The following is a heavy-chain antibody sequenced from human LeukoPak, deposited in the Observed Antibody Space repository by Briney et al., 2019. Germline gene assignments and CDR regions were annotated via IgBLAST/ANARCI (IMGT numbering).Heavy chain of an antibody. CDR2: ISSSSSYI. Sequence: PGGSLRLSCAASGFTFSSYSMNWVRQAPGKGLEWVSSISSSSSYIYYADSVKGRLTISRDNAKNSLYLQMNSLRAEDTAVYYCARDTVTTNYYYYMDVWGKGTTVTVSS. J-gene: IGHJ6*03. CDR3: ARDTVTTNYYYYMDV. CDR1: GFTFSSYS. D-gene: IGHD4-17*01. V-gene: IGHV3-21*01.